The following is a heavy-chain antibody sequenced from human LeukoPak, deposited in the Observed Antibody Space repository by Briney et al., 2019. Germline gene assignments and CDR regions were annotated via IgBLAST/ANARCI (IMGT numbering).Heavy chain of an antibody. J-gene: IGHJ4*02. CDR3: ARVHYDSGSYTFDS. CDR2: IYYSGST. CDR1: GYSISSGYY. D-gene: IGHD3-10*01. V-gene: IGHV4-61*01. Sequence: SETLSLTCTVSGYSISSGYYWTWIRQPPGKGLEWIGYIYYSGSTNYNPSLKSRVTISVDTSKNQFSLKLSSVTAADTAVYYCARVHYDSGSYTFDSWGQGTLVTVSS.